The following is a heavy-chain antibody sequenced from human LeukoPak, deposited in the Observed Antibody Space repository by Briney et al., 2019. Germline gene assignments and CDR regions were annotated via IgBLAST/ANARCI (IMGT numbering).Heavy chain of an antibody. D-gene: IGHD2-2*01. CDR3: AKDFSRSASCPDY. J-gene: IGHJ4*02. Sequence: PGRSLRLSCAASGFTFDDYAMHWVRQAPGRGLEWVSGISWNSGSIGYADSVKGRFTISRDNAKNSLYLQMNRLRAEDTALYYCAKDFSRSASCPDYWGQGTLVTVSS. CDR2: ISWNSGSI. V-gene: IGHV3-9*01. CDR1: GFTFDDYA.